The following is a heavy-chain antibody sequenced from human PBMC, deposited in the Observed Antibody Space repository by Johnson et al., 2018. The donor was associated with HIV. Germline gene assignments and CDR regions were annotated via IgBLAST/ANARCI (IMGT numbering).Heavy chain of an antibody. J-gene: IGHJ3*02. Sequence: VQLVESGGGVVQPGGSLRLSCAASGFTFSSYGMHWVRQAPGKGLEWVAVISYDGSNKYYADYVKGRFTISRDNAKNSLCLQMNSLRTEDTALYYCARVWGRLGPFSRGRSFYSWGQGTMVTVSS. CDR3: ARVWGRLGPFSRGRSFYS. D-gene: IGHD3-16*01. V-gene: IGHV3-30*19. CDR2: ISYDGSNK. CDR1: GFTFSSYG.